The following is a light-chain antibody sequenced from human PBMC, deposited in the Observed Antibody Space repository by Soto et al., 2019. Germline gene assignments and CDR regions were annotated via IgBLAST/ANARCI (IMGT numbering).Light chain of an antibody. CDR1: QSISRY. CDR3: QQSYSTLMYT. V-gene: IGKV1-39*01. Sequence: DIQMTQSPSSLSASIGDRVTITCRASQSISRYLNWYQQKPGKAPKLLIYAASSLQSGVPSRFSGSGSGTDFTLTISSLQPEDIATYYCQQSYSTLMYTYGQGTKLEIK. CDR2: AAS. J-gene: IGKJ2*01.